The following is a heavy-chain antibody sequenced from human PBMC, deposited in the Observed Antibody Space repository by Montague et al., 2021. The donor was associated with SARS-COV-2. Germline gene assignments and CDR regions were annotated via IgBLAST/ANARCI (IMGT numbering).Heavy chain of an antibody. CDR3: ARDLGDY. Sequence: SETLSLTCTVSGGSISSYYWSWIRQPLGKGLEWVGYIYYSGSTNYNPSLKSRVTISVDTSKNQFSLKLSSVTAADTAVYYCARDLGDYWGQGTLVTVSS. V-gene: IGHV4-59*13. CDR1: GGSISSYY. CDR2: IYYSGST. J-gene: IGHJ4*02.